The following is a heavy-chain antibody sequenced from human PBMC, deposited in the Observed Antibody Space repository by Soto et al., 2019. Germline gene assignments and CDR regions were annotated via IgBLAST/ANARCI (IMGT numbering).Heavy chain of an antibody. CDR2: ISYDGSNK. CDR3: AREFGITVTPSFDY. Sequence: QLQLVESGGGVVQPGRSLRLSCAASGFTFSSSAMHWVRQAPGKGLEWVAVISYDGSNKYHADSVKGRFTISRDKSKNTRYLQLNSLRAEDPAVYYCAREFGITVTPSFDYWGQGTLVTV. D-gene: IGHD4-17*01. CDR1: GFTFSSSA. V-gene: IGHV3-30-3*01. J-gene: IGHJ4*02.